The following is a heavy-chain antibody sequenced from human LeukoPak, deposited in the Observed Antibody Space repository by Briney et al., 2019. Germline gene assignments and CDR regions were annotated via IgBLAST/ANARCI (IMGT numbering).Heavy chain of an antibody. J-gene: IGHJ4*02. Sequence: PGGSLRLSCAASGFTFSNYAMHWVRQAPGKGLEWMAVISYDGTDNYYVDSVKGRFTISRDNSKNTLYLQMNSLRAEDTAVYYCVRLGQPHYEIAEHYFDLWGQGTVVTVSS. CDR3: VRLGQPHYEIAEHYFDL. CDR1: GFTFSNYA. CDR2: ISYDGTDN. V-gene: IGHV3-30*04. D-gene: IGHD3-22*01.